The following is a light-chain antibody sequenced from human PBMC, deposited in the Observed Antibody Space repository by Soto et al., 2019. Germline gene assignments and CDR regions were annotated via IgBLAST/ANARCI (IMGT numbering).Light chain of an antibody. V-gene: IGLV2-14*01. CDR1: SSDFGAYND. Sequence: QSALTQPASVSGSPGQSITISCTGSSSDFGAYNDVSWLQQHPGKAPKLIIYEVSNRPSGVSDRFSGSKSGNTDSLTISGLQAEDEAVYHCIADTTGPTWVFGGGTKVTV. J-gene: IGLJ3*02. CDR3: IADTTGPTWV. CDR2: EVS.